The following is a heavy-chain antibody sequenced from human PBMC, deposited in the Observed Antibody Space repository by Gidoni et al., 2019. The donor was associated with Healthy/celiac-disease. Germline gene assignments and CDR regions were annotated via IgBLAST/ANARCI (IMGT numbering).Heavy chain of an antibody. D-gene: IGHD6-19*01. J-gene: IGHJ6*03. Sequence: QFQLVQSGAEVKKPESSGKVSCNASGGTSSRRTISWVRQAPGQGLEWMGRIIPILGIANYAQKFQGRVTITAEKTTSTAYMELSSLGSEDTAVYYCASGYSSGYYYYYYYMDVWGKGTTVTVSS. CDR1: GGTSSRRT. CDR3: ASGYSSGYYYYYYYMDV. V-gene: IGHV1-69*02. CDR2: IIPILGIA.